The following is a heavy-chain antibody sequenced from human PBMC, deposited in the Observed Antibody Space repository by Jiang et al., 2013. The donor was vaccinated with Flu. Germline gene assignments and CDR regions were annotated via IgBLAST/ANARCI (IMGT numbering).Heavy chain of an antibody. V-gene: IGHV3-13*01. J-gene: IGHJ4*02. CDR1: GFTFSTYD. D-gene: IGHD3-22*01. CDR3: AALGPTMN. Sequence: RLSCAASGFTFSTYDMHWVRQATGKGLEWVSAISAAADTYYSGSVKGRFTISRENAKNSFYLQMNSLRADDTAVYFCAALGPTMNWGQGTLVAVSS. CDR2: ISAAADT.